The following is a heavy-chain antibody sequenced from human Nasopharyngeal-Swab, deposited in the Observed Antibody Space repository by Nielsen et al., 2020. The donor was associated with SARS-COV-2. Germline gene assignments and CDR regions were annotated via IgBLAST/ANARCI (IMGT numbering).Heavy chain of an antibody. CDR3: ARHGMGDCGGDCLSDAFDI. CDR1: GYSFTSYW. D-gene: IGHD2-21*02. V-gene: IGHV5-10-1*01. J-gene: IGHJ3*02. Sequence: GESLKISCKGSGYSFTSYWLSWVRQMPGKGLEWMGRIDPSDSYTNYSPSFQGHVTISADKSISTAYLQWSSLKASDTAMYYCARHGMGDCGGDCLSDAFDIWGQGTMVTVSS. CDR2: IDPSDSYT.